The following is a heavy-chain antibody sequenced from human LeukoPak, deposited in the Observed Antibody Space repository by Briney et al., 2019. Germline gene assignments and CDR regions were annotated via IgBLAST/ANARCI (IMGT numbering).Heavy chain of an antibody. CDR2: IIPIFGTA. Sequence: SVKVSCKASGGTFSSYAISWVRQAPGQGLEWMGGIIPIFGTANYAQKFQGRVTITADESTSTAYMELSSLRSEDTAEYYCARGGSVTSATSFDYWGQGTLVTVSS. D-gene: IGHD3-10*01. CDR1: GGTFSSYA. J-gene: IGHJ4*02. V-gene: IGHV1-69*13. CDR3: ARGGSVTSATSFDY.